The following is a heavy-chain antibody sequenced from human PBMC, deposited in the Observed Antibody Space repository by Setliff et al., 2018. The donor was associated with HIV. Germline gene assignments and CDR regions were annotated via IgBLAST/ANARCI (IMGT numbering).Heavy chain of an antibody. D-gene: IGHD3-22*01. CDR1: GDSITNDDYY. V-gene: IGHV4-39*01. CDR2: IHYNGRT. J-gene: IGHJ4*02. Sequence: SETLSLTCTVSGDSITNDDYYWGWIRQPPGKGLEWIAIIHYNGRTYYDPSLKSRVTIFVDTSKTQFSLKLSSVTAADTTVYYCARHSGLGGYYSPFDYWGPGTQVTVSS. CDR3: ARHSGLGGYYSPFDY.